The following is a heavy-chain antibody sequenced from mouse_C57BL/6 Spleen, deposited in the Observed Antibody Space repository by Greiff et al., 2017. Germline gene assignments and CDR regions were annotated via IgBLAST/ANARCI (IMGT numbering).Heavy chain of an antibody. CDR3: ARGNYGSSPSYAMDY. D-gene: IGHD1-1*01. V-gene: IGHV1-4*01. Sequence: QVHVKQSGAELARPGASVKMSCKASGYTFTSYTMHWVKQRPGQGLEWIGYINPSSGYTKYNQKFKDKATLTADKSSSTAYMQLSSLTSEDSAVYYCARGNYGSSPSYAMDYWGQGTSVTVSS. CDR1: GYTFTSYT. CDR2: INPSSGYT. J-gene: IGHJ4*01.